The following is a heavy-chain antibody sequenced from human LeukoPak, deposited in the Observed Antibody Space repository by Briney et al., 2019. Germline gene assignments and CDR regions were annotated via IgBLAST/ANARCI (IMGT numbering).Heavy chain of an antibody. Sequence: ASVKVSCKASGYTFTGYYMHWVRQAPGQGLEWMGRINPNSGGTNYAQKFQGRVTMTRDTSIRTAYMELSRLRSDDTAVYYCAREIDYGDYVRYFDYWGQGTLVTVSS. V-gene: IGHV1-2*06. CDR1: GYTFTGYY. CDR2: INPNSGGT. D-gene: IGHD4-17*01. CDR3: AREIDYGDYVRYFDY. J-gene: IGHJ4*02.